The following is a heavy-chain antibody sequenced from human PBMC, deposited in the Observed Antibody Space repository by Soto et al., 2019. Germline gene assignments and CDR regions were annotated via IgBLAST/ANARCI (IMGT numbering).Heavy chain of an antibody. D-gene: IGHD5-18*01. Sequence: SVKVSCKGSVGTFSSYAISWVRQAPGQGLEWMGGIIPIFGTANYAQKFQGRVTITADESTSTAYMELSSLRSEDTAVYYCARHLSGVATARAWGQGSLVTVSS. V-gene: IGHV1-69*13. J-gene: IGHJ1*01. CDR3: ARHLSGVATARA. CDR1: VGTFSSYA. CDR2: IIPIFGTA.